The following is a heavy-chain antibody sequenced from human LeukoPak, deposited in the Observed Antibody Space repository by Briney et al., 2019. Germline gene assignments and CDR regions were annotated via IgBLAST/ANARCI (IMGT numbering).Heavy chain of an antibody. Sequence: GGSLRLSCAASGFTFSTYAMSWVRQAPGKGLEWVALISGSGSSTFYADSVKGRLTISRDNSKNTLYQQINSLRAEDTAVYYCAKDLRNVLKRYYFDYWGQGTLVTVSS. CDR3: AKDLRNVLKRYYFDY. V-gene: IGHV3-23*01. D-gene: IGHD5-12*01. CDR2: ISGSGSST. CDR1: GFTFSTYA. J-gene: IGHJ4*02.